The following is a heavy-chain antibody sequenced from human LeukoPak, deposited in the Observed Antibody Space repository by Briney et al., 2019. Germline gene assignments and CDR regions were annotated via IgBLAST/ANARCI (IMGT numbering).Heavy chain of an antibody. Sequence: PSETLSLTCTVSGGSISSSSYYWGWIRQPPGKGLEWIGSIYYSGSTYYNPSLKSRVTISVDTSKNQFSLKLSSVTAADTAVYYCARGVEVAAISLGDYFDYWGQGTLVTVSS. V-gene: IGHV4-39*07. CDR3: ARGVEVAAISLGDYFDY. CDR2: IYYSGST. CDR1: GGSISSSSYY. J-gene: IGHJ4*02. D-gene: IGHD2-15*01.